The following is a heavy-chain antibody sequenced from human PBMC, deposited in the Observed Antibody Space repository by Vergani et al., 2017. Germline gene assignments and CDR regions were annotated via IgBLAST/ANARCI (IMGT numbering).Heavy chain of an antibody. D-gene: IGHD6-19*01. J-gene: IGHJ4*02. Sequence: EVQLLESGGGLVQPGGSLRLSCAASGFTFSSYAMSWVRQAPGKGLEWVSAISGSGGSTYYADSVEGRFTISRDNSKNTLSLQMNSLRAADTAVYYCAKGSYIAVAGIDYWGQGTLVTVSS. CDR1: GFTFSSYA. V-gene: IGHV3-23*01. CDR2: ISGSGGST. CDR3: AKGSYIAVAGIDY.